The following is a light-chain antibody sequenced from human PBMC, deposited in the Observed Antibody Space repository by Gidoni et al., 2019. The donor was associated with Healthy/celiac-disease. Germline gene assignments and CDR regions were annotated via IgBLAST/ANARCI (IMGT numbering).Light chain of an antibody. J-gene: IGKJ1*01. Sequence: EIVMTPSPATLSVSPGEGATRSCRASQSVSSNLAWYQQKPGQAPRLLIYGASTRATGSPARFSGSGSGTEFTLTISSLQSEDFAVYYCQQYNNWPRTFGQGTKVEIK. CDR2: GAS. CDR3: QQYNNWPRT. V-gene: IGKV3-15*01. CDR1: QSVSSN.